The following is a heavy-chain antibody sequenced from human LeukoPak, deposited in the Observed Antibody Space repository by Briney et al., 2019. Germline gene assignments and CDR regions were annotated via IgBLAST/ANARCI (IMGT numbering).Heavy chain of an antibody. D-gene: IGHD6-6*01. CDR1: GGSISSSY. J-gene: IGHJ4*02. V-gene: IGHV4-4*07. CDR2: IYTSGST. CDR3: ARHSPEYSSSSSYFDY. Sequence: SETLSLTCTVSGGSISSSYWSWIRQPAGKGLEWIGRIYTSGSTNYNPSLKSRLTISVDTSKNQFSLKLSSVTAADTAVYYCARHSPEYSSSSSYFDYWGQGTLVTVSS.